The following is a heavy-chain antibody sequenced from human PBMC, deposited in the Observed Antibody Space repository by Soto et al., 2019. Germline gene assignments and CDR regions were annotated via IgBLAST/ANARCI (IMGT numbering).Heavy chain of an antibody. Sequence: GSLRLACVASGFTFSGYAMHWVRQASGKALEWVALISYEGTNEYYADSVRGRFTISRDNSKNTQFLQMNSLRPDDEAVYYCARGGGGYHYYGMDVWREGTTVPVSS. J-gene: IGHJ6*04. CDR3: ARGGGGYHYYGMDV. CDR2: ISYEGTNE. D-gene: IGHD2-2*01. CDR1: GFTFSGYA. V-gene: IGHV3-30-3*01.